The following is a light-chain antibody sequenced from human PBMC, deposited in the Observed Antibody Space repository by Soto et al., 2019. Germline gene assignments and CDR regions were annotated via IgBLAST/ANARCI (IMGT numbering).Light chain of an antibody. V-gene: IGKV3-20*01. CDR3: QQYGSSPFT. CDR2: GAS. J-gene: IGKJ3*01. Sequence: EMVLAQSPVTLSLSPGEIATLACSASHSVNVSYLPWYQQKPGQAPRLLIYGASSRAPGIPDRFSGSGSGKDFTLTISRLEPEDFAVYYCQQYGSSPFTPGPGTKVDIK. CDR1: HSVNVSY.